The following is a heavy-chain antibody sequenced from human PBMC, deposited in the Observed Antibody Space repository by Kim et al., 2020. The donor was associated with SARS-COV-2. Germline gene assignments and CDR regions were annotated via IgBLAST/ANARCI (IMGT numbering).Heavy chain of an antibody. CDR2: ISVYNGDI. CDR3: ARDASKYCSRASCYSGYYYYGMDV. V-gene: IGHV1-18*04. D-gene: IGHD2-2*02. Sequence: ASVKVSCKASGYTFTDYGISWVRQAPGQGLEWMGWISVYNGDINYAQKFQGRVTVTTETSTSTAYMELRSLRSDDTAVYYCARDASKYCSRASCYSGYYYYGMDVWGQGTTVTVSS. CDR1: GYTFTDYG. J-gene: IGHJ6*02.